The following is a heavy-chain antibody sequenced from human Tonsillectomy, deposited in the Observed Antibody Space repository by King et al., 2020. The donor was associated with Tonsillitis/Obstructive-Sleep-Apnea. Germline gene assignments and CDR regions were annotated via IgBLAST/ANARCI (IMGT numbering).Heavy chain of an antibody. J-gene: IGHJ6*03. CDR1: GFTFSSYA. V-gene: IGHV3-30*04. Sequence: VQLVESGGGVVQPGRSLRLSCAASGFTFSSYAMHWVRQAPGKGLEWVADMSYDGGNKFYAESVKVRFTISRDNPNNTLYLQMNSLRAEDTAVYYCARQPGKWEDDLWAQYCSMYIWGEGGTVTVSS. D-gene: IGHD3-3*01. CDR2: MSYDGGNK. CDR3: ARQPGKWEDDLWAQYCSMYI.